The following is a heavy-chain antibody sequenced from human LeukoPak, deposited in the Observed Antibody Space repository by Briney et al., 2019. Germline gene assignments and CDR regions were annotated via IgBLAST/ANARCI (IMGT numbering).Heavy chain of an antibody. CDR2: IYNSGTT. Sequence: PSETQSLTCTVSGGFINSDYLNWIRQPPGKALEWIGYIYNSGTTNYNPSLKSRVTISVDTSKNHFSLKLNSVTAADTAMYYCATLRDRYEFDYWGEGTLVTVSS. J-gene: IGHJ4*02. CDR3: ATLRDRYEFDY. V-gene: IGHV4-59*01. D-gene: IGHD5-24*01. CDR1: GGFINSDY.